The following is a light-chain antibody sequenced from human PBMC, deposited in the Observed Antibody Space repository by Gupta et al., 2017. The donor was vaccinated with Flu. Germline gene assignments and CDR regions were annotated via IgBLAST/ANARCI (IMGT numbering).Light chain of an antibody. J-gene: IGKJ4*01. V-gene: IGKV1-16*01. Sequence: DIQMTQSPSSLSASVGDRVTITWRASQDISNFLAWFQQKPGQAPKSLIFGASTVQSGVPWRFSGGGSGTDFFLTISSRQPEDFANYYCQQKQHSPFAFGGGTKLEVK. CDR1: QDISNF. CDR2: GAS. CDR3: QQKQHSPFA.